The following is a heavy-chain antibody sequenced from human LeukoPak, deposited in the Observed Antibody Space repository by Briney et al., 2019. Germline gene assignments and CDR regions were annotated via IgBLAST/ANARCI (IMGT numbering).Heavy chain of an antibody. V-gene: IGHV3-74*01. CDR2: INSDGSST. J-gene: IGHJ4*02. CDR3: AKDSPDTYYYDSSTD. Sequence: GGSLRLSCAASGFTFSSYAMSWVRQAPGKGLVWVSRINSDGSSTSYADSVKGRFTISRDNAKNTLYLQMNSLRAEDTAVYYCAKDSPDTYYYDSSTDWGQGTLVTVSS. CDR1: GFTFSSYA. D-gene: IGHD3-22*01.